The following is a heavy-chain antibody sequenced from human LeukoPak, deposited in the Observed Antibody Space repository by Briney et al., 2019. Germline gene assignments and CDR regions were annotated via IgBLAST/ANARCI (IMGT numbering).Heavy chain of an antibody. V-gene: IGHV3-48*02. CDR2: ISCSSSTI. J-gene: IGHJ6*02. D-gene: IGHD3-10*01. CDR3: ARDVRRGYYYYGMDV. Sequence: GGSLRLSCAASGFTFSSYSMNWVRQAPGKGLEWVSYISCSSSTIYYADSVKGRFTISRDNAKNSLYLQMNSLRDEDTAVYYCARDVRRGYYYYGMDVWGQGTTVTVSS. CDR1: GFTFSSYS.